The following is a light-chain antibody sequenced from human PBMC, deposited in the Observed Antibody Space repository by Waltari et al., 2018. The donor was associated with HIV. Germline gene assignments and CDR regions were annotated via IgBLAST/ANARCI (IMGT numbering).Light chain of an antibody. V-gene: IGLV3-1*01. J-gene: IGLJ3*02. CDR3: QAWGSTTSGV. CDR1: ELGNKD. CDR2: QDN. Sequence: SYAVTQPPSVVVSPGQQAPIPCSRYELGNKDTRWYQQKPGQSPLLVIYQDNKRPSGIPERFSGSSSGHTATLTISGTLPMDEADYYCQAWGSTTSGVFGRGTRLTVL.